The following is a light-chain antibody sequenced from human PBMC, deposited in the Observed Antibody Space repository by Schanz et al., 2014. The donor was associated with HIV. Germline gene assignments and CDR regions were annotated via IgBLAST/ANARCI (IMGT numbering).Light chain of an antibody. CDR1: QDISTY. V-gene: IGKV1-39*01. J-gene: IGKJ2*01. CDR2: AAS. CDR3: QQSYSTPNT. Sequence: DIQMTQSPSTLSASVGDRVTVTCRASQDISTYLAWYQQKPGKAPNLLIYAASTLQSGVPSRFSGSGSGTDFTLTISSLQPEDFATYYCQQSYSTPNTFGQGTKLEIK.